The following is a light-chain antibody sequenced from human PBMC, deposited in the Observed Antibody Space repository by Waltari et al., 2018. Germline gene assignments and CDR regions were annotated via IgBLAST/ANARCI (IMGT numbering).Light chain of an antibody. J-gene: IGKJ1*01. V-gene: IGKV4-1*01. CDR3: QQYYSTPAT. CDR1: QNVLFSVNNKNY. Sequence: DIVMTQSPDSLAVSLGERATIDCKSSQNVLFSVNNKNYFAWYQQKSGKPPKLPFYWASTRESGVPERCRASGAGTSFTLTISSLRAEDVAVYYCQQYYSTPATFGQGTKVEIK. CDR2: WAS.